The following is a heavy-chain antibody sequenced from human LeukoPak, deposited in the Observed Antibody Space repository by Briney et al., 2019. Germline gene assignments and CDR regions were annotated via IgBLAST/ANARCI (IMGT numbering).Heavy chain of an antibody. J-gene: IGHJ3*02. CDR3: AREETQQRQLDALDI. D-gene: IGHD6-25*01. CDR2: IYHSGST. CDR1: GYSISSGYY. Sequence: SETLSLTCTVSGYSISSGYYWGWIRQPPGKGLEWIGSIYHSGSTYYNPSPKSRVTISVDTSKNQFSLKLSSVTAADTAVYYCAREETQQRQLDALDIWGQGTMVTVSS. V-gene: IGHV4-38-2*02.